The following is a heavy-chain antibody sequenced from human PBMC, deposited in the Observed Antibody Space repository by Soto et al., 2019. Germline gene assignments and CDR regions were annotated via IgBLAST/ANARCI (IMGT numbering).Heavy chain of an antibody. CDR1: GGSISSSSSY. CDR3: ATTRGIAVGGSFDY. Sequence: SETLSLTCTVSGGSISSSSSYWGWIRQPPGKGLEWIGTIYSGSTYYNPSLKTRVTISVDTSKNQFSLKLSSVAAADTAIYFCATTRGIAVGGSFDYWGQGTLVTVSS. D-gene: IGHD6-13*01. V-gene: IGHV4-39*01. J-gene: IGHJ4*02. CDR2: IYSGST.